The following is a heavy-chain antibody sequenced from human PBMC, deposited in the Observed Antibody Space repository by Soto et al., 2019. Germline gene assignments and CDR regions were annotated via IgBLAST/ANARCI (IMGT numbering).Heavy chain of an antibody. CDR3: ARDAATYCAGDRYRYFYYGLDV. CDR2: IIPMFPTA. Sequence: SVKVSCKASGGTFSNHAISWVRQAPGQGLEWMGGIIPMFPTADYAQKFQGRVTITADDSTSTAYMELTSLRSEDTAVYYCARDAATYCAGDRYRYFYYGLDVWGQGTTVTVSS. CDR1: GGTFSNHA. V-gene: IGHV1-69*13. J-gene: IGHJ6*02. D-gene: IGHD2-21*02.